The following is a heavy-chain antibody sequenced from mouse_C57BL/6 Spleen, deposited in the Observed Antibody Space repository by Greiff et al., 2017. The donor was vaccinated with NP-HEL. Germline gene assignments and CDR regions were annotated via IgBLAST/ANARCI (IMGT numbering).Heavy chain of an antibody. J-gene: IGHJ2*01. CDR3: ARRYYDYDFDY. V-gene: IGHV1-19*01. CDR2: INPYNGGT. CDR1: GYTFTDYY. Sequence: DVKLQESGPVLVKPGASVKMSCKASGYTFTDYYMNWVKQSHGKSLEWIGVINPYNGGTSYNQKFKGKATLTVDKSSSTAYMELNSLTSEDSAVYYCARRYYDYDFDYWGQGTTLTVSS. D-gene: IGHD2-4*01.